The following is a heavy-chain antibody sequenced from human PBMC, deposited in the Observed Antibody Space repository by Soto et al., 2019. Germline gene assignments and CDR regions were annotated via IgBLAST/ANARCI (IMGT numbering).Heavy chain of an antibody. J-gene: IGHJ6*02. Sequence: GGSLRLSCAASGFTVSSNYMSWVRQAPGKGLEWVSVIYSGGSTYYADSVKGRFTISRDNSKNTLYLQMNSLRAEDTAVYYCAREGIAAPWQSNGMDVWGQGTXVTVSS. D-gene: IGHD6-13*01. V-gene: IGHV3-66*01. CDR3: AREGIAAPWQSNGMDV. CDR2: IYSGGST. CDR1: GFTVSSNY.